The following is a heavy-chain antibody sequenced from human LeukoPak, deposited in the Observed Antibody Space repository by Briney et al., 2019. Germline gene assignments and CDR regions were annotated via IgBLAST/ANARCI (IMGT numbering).Heavy chain of an antibody. D-gene: IGHD6-13*01. CDR1: GGSFSGYY. J-gene: IGHJ6*03. CDR2: INHSGST. CDR3: ARGLYSSSYYYYYYMDV. Sequence: SETLSLTCAAYGGSFSGYYWSWIRQPPGKGLEWIGEINHSGSTNYNPSLKSRVTISVDTSKNQFSLKLSSVTAADTAVYYCARGLYSSSYYYYYYMDVWGKGTTVTVSS. V-gene: IGHV4-34*01.